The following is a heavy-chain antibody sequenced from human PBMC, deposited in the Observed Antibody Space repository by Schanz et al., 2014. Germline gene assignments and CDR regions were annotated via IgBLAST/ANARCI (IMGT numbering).Heavy chain of an antibody. CDR2: ISPNSGDT. D-gene: IGHD4-17*01. J-gene: IGHJ4*02. CDR1: EYTFTRHY. V-gene: IGHV1-2*06. CDR3: ARELRLEYYFDY. Sequence: QVQWVQSGADVKKPGTAVKVSCKASEYTFTRHYMHWVRQAPGQGLEWMGRISPNSGDTHSAQKFQGRVTMTWDRSISTANMELSRLRSDDTAVYYCARELRLEYYFDYWGQGTQVTVSS.